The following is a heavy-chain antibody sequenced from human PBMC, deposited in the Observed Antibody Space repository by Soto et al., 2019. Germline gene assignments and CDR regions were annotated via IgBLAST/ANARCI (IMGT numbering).Heavy chain of an antibody. V-gene: IGHV3-23*01. Sequence: GGSLRLSCAASGFTFSNYVMSWVRQAPGKGLEWVSSISGSGDNTYYADSVKGRFTISRDNSKNTLYLQMNSLRDEDTAVYYCAKDLIAGNGVWEAFDMWGRGTKVTVSS. CDR1: GFTFSNYV. CDR3: AKDLIAGNGVWEAFDM. CDR2: ISGSGDNT. D-gene: IGHD2-8*01. J-gene: IGHJ3*02.